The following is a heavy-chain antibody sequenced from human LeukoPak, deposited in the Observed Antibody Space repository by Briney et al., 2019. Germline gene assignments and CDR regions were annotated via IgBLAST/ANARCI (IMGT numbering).Heavy chain of an antibody. V-gene: IGHV1-69*04. CDR2: IIPILGIA. D-gene: IGHD4-23*01. CDR1: GGTFSSYA. Sequence: GASVKVSCKASGGTFSSYAISWVRQAPGQGLEWMGGIIPILGIANYAQKFQGRVTITADKATSTAYMELSSLRSEDTAVYYCASAMTTVVAHYYYYMDVWGKGTTVTVSS. CDR3: ASAMTTVVAHYYYYMDV. J-gene: IGHJ6*03.